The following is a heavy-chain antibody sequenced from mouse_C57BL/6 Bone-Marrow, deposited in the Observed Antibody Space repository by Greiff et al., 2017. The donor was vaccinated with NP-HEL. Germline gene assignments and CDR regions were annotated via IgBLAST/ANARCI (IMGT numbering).Heavy chain of an antibody. CDR2: ISNLAYSI. D-gene: IGHD2-4*01. J-gene: IGHJ1*03. Sequence: EVQGVESGGGLVQPGGSLKLSCAASGFTFSDYGMAWVRQAPRKGPEWVAFISNLAYSIYYADTVTGRFTISRENAKNTLYLEMSSLRSEDTAMYYCARLRDYDGDWYFDVWGTGTTVTVSS. CDR1: GFTFSDYG. CDR3: ARLRDYDGDWYFDV. V-gene: IGHV5-15*01.